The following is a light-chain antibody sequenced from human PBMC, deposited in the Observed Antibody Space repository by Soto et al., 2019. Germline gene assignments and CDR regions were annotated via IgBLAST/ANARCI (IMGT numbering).Light chain of an antibody. J-gene: IGKJ1*01. CDR3: QQNNNWPPDRT. V-gene: IGKV3-15*01. Sequence: EIVMTQSPATLSVSPGDRAALSCRASQSVGSNLAWYQQKPGQAPRLLIYGASTRATGIPARFSASGSGTQLTLPISSLQSEDFAIYFRQQNNNWPPDRTCGQGTKVEIK. CDR1: QSVGSN. CDR2: GAS.